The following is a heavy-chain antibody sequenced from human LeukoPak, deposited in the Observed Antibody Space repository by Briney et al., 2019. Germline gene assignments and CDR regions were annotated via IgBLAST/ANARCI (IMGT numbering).Heavy chain of an antibody. CDR2: INPNSGGT. Sequence: GASVKVSCKASGYTFTGYYMHWVRQAPGQGLEWMGWINPNSGGTNYAQKFQGRVTMTRDTSISTAYMELSRLRSDDTAVYYCARDSPYYYDGRSPDYWGQGTLVTVSS. J-gene: IGHJ4*02. V-gene: IGHV1-2*02. D-gene: IGHD3-22*01. CDR1: GYTFTGYY. CDR3: ARDSPYYYDGRSPDY.